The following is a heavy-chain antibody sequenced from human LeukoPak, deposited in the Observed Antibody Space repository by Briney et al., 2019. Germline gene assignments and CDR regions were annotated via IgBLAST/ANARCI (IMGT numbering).Heavy chain of an antibody. CDR3: ARDQEGGGRYYYYYYTDV. CDR2: TYYRSKWYN. D-gene: IGHD4-23*01. J-gene: IGHJ6*03. CDR1: GDSVSSNSAA. Sequence: SQTLSLTCAISGDSVSSNSAAWNWIRQSPSRGLEWLGRTYYRSKWYNDYAVSVKSRITINPDTSKNQFSLQLNSVTPEDTAVYYCARDQEGGGRYYYYYYTDVWGKGTTVTVSS. V-gene: IGHV6-1*01.